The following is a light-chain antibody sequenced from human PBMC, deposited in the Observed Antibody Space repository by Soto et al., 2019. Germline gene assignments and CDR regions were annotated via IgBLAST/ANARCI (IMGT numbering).Light chain of an antibody. CDR2: GAS. CDR3: QQYSKWPPIT. V-gene: IGKV3-15*01. Sequence: EIVMTQSPATLSVSPGGRATLSCRASQSVSSDLAWYQQRPGQPPRLLIYGASTRATGIPARFSGSGSGTDFTLTISSLEPEDFAVYYCQQYSKWPPITFGQGTRL. CDR1: QSVSSD. J-gene: IGKJ5*01.